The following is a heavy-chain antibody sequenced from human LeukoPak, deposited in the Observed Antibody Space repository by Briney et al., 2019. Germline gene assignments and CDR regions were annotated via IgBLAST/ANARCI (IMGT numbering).Heavy chain of an antibody. CDR2: INPSGGST. Sequence: ASVKVSCKAFGYTFTSYYMHWVRQAPGQGLEWMGIINPSGGSTSYAQKFQGRVTMTRDTSTSTVYMELSSLRSEDTAVYYCARAGGQPHPGYSSSWYNWFDPWGQGTLVTVSS. CDR1: GYTFTSYY. CDR3: ARAGGQPHPGYSSSWYNWFDP. J-gene: IGHJ5*02. V-gene: IGHV1-46*01. D-gene: IGHD6-13*01.